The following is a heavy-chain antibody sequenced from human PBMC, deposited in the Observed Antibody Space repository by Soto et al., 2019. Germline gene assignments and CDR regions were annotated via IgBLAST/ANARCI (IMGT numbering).Heavy chain of an antibody. CDR3: ARSSGYYYLEY. V-gene: IGHV1-3*01. Sequence: GGTMNASSKGSGQHLSHYALLWVRQAPGQRREWMGWINAGNGNTKYSQQFQGRVTITRDTSASTAYMELSSLRSEDTAVYYCARSSGYYYLEYWGQGILVTVSS. D-gene: IGHD3-22*01. CDR2: INAGNGNT. J-gene: IGHJ4*02. CDR1: GQHLSHYA.